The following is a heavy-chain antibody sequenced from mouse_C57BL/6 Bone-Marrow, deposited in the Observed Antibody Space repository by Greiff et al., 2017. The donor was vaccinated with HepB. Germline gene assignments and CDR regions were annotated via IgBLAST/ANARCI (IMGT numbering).Heavy chain of an antibody. J-gene: IGHJ4*01. CDR2: SRNKANDYTT. V-gene: IGHV7-1*01. Sequence: EVQGVDSGGGLVQSGRSLRLSCATSGFTFSDFYMEWVRQAPGKGLEWIAASRNKANDYTTAYSASVKGRFIVSRETSQSILYLQMNALRAEDTAIYYCARDACYSNSGAMDYWGQGTSVTVSS. CDR3: ARDACYSNSGAMDY. CDR1: GFTFSDFY. D-gene: IGHD2-5*01.